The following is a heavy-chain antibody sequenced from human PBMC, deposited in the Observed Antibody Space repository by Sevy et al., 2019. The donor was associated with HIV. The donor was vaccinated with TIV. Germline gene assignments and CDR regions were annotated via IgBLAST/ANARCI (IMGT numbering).Heavy chain of an antibody. CDR3: ARDDGNYYFHY. Sequence: GGYLRLSCAASGFTFSKYWMGWVRQAPGKGLEWVANIKQDAGQKYYVDSVKGRFTFSRDNANNSLYLQMNSLRAEDTAVYFCARDDGNYYFHYWGQGTLVTVSS. J-gene: IGHJ4*02. CDR1: GFTFSKYW. V-gene: IGHV3-7*01. D-gene: IGHD1-7*01. CDR2: IKQDAGQK.